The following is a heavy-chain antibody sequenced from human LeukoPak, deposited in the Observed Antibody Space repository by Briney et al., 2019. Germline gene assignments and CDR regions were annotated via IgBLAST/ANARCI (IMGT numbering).Heavy chain of an antibody. D-gene: IGHD6-25*01. CDR1: GYTFTGYD. J-gene: IGHJ4*02. CDR2: LNPSSGAT. CDR3: ARGQRLADS. Sequence: ASVKVSCKASGYTFTGYDLQWVRQAAGLGLEWMGWLNPSSGATEYSQKFQGRVTITRDTSISTVYMELTRLRSDDTAVYYCARGQRLADSWGQGTLVADSS. V-gene: IGHV1-2*02.